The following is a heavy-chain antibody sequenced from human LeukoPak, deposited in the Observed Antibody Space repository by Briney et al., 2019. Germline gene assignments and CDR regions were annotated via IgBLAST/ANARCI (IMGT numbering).Heavy chain of an antibody. D-gene: IGHD3-22*01. J-gene: IGHJ4*02. CDR3: AREDYDSSGYPYFDY. Sequence: SETLSLTCAVSGGSISSGGYSWSWIRQPPGKGLEWIGYIYHSGSTYYNPSLKSRVTISVDRSKNQFSLKLSSVTAADTAVYYCAREDYDSSGYPYFDYWGQGTLVTVSS. CDR1: GGSISSGGYS. V-gene: IGHV4-30-2*01. CDR2: IYHSGST.